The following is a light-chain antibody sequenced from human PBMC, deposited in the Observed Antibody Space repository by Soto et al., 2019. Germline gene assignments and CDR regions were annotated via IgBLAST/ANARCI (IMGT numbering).Light chain of an antibody. V-gene: IGKV3-11*01. CDR3: QQRSNWPPPMYT. CDR2: DAS. Sequence: EIVLTQSPATLSLSPGEIATLSCRASQSVSSYLAWYQQKPGQAPRLLIYDASNRATGIPARFSGSGSGTDFTLTISSLEPEDFAVYYCQQRSNWPPPMYTFGQGTKLEIK. CDR1: QSVSSY. J-gene: IGKJ2*01.